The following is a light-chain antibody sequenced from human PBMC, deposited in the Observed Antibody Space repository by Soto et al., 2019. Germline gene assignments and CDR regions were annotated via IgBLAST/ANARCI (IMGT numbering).Light chain of an antibody. CDR3: QQYDSLPLS. Sequence: DIQMTQSPSSLSASVGDRVIISCQASQDISNYLNWYRQKPGKAPKLLISDASKLEAGVPSRFNGRGSGTEFTVTISSLQPEDIATYYCQQYDSLPLSFGPGTKVDI. J-gene: IGKJ3*01. CDR1: QDISNY. V-gene: IGKV1-33*01. CDR2: DAS.